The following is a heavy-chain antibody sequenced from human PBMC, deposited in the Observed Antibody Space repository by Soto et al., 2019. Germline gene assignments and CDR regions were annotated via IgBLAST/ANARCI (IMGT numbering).Heavy chain of an antibody. CDR1: GYSFTNND. D-gene: IGHD3-16*01. J-gene: IGHJ5*02. CDR2: MNPGSGDT. V-gene: IGHV1-8*01. CDR3: AGMATFGSLNWFDP. Sequence: GASVKGSCKASGYSFTNNDVTWVLQATGQGLEWMGWMNPGSGDTGYAQKFQGRVTMTRDISIATAYMELSSLRSDDTAIYYCAGMATFGSLNWFDPWGQATLVTVSS.